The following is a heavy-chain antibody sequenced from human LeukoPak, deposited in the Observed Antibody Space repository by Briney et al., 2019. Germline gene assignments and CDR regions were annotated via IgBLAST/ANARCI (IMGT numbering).Heavy chain of an antibody. Sequence: SETLSLTCTVSGGSISSGSYYWSWIRQPAGKGLEWIGRIYTSGSTNYNPSLKSRVTISVDTSKNQFSLKLSSVTAADTAVYYCARDRKGTGYSSSWYRGWFDPWGQGTLVTVSS. CDR2: IYTSGST. CDR3: ARDRKGTGYSSSWYRGWFDP. V-gene: IGHV4-61*02. D-gene: IGHD6-13*01. J-gene: IGHJ5*02. CDR1: GGSISSGSYY.